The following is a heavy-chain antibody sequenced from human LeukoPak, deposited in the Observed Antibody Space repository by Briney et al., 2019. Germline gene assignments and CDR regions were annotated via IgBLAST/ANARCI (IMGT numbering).Heavy chain of an antibody. CDR3: ARGGSGVYYYGSGIPDY. CDR1: GYTCTGYH. D-gene: IGHD3-10*01. J-gene: IGHJ4*02. V-gene: IGHV1-2*02. Sequence: ASVKVSCKASGYTCTGYHMHWVRQAPGQGLEWMGWINPDSGGSNYAQKFQGRVTMTRDTSISTAHMELSRLRSDDTAVYYCARGGSGVYYYGSGIPDYWGQGTLVTVSS. CDR2: INPDSGGS.